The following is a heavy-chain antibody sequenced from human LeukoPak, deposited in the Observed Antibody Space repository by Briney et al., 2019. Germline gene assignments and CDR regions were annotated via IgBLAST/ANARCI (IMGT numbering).Heavy chain of an antibody. V-gene: IGHV1-18*01. Sequence: ASVKVSCKASGGTFNSYSISWVRQAPGQGPEWMGWISAYNGNTNYAQKLQGRVTITTDTSTSTAYMELRSLRSDDTAVYYCARAGRYFDWPWGQGTLVTVSS. D-gene: IGHD3-9*01. CDR2: ISAYNGNT. J-gene: IGHJ5*02. CDR3: ARAGRYFDWP. CDR1: GGTFNSYS.